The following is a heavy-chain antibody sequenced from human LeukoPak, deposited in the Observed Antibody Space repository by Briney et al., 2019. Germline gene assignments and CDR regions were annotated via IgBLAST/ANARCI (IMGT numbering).Heavy chain of an antibody. J-gene: IGHJ3*02. CDR1: GGSISSSSYY. D-gene: IGHD2-2*01. V-gene: IGHV4-39*07. CDR3: VAMTNDAFDI. Sequence: SETLSLTCTVSGGSISSSSYYWSWIRQPPGKGLEWIGSIYYSGSTYYNPSLKSRVTISVDTSKNQFSLKLSSVTAADTAVYYCVAMTNDAFDIWGQGTMVTVSS. CDR2: IYYSGST.